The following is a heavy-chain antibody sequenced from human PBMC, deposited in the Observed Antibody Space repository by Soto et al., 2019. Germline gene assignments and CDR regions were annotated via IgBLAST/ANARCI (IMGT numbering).Heavy chain of an antibody. Sequence: EVQLLESGGGLVQPGGSLRLSCAASGFTFSSYAMSWVRQAPGKGLEWVSTISSSGGSTYYADSVKGRFTSSRDNSKNTLYLQMNSLRAADTAVYYCAKDGLGAYSYGSYSFDYWGQGTLVTVSS. V-gene: IGHV3-23*01. CDR3: AKDGLGAYSYGSYSFDY. J-gene: IGHJ4*02. CDR2: ISSSGGST. CDR1: GFTFSSYA. D-gene: IGHD5-18*01.